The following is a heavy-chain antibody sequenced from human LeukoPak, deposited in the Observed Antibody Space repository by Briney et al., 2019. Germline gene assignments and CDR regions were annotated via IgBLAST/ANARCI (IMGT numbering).Heavy chain of an antibody. D-gene: IGHD3-22*01. V-gene: IGHV3-30*18. CDR1: GFTFNTYG. J-gene: IGHJ5*02. CDR2: ISYDGNNE. CDR3: AKDLSIHYDTRGFDP. Sequence: GGSLRLSCAASGFTFNTYGMHWVRQAPGKGLEWVAFISYDGNNEYYADSVKGRFTISRDNSKNTQYLQMNSLRAEDTAVYYRAKDLSIHYDTRGFDPWGQGTLVTVSS.